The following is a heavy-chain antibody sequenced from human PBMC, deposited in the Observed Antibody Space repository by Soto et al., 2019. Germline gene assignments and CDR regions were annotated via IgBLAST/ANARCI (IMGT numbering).Heavy chain of an antibody. CDR3: AGHYGSGSEFDY. Sequence: SETLSLTCTVSGGSISSYYWSWIRQPPGKGLEWIGYIYYSGSTNYNPSLKSRVTISVDTSKNQFSLRLSSVTAADTAVYYCAGHYGSGSEFDYWGQGTLVTVSS. J-gene: IGHJ4*02. D-gene: IGHD3-10*01. CDR1: GGSISSYY. V-gene: IGHV4-59*01. CDR2: IYYSGST.